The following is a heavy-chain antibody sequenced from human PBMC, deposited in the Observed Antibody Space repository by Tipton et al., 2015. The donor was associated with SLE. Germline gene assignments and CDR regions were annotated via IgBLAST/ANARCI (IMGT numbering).Heavy chain of an antibody. D-gene: IGHD1-26*01. CDR3: ARGLGGSYLGGY. Sequence: SLRLSCAASGFTFSSYSMNWVRQAPGKGLEWVSSISSSSSYIYYADSVKGRFTISRDNAKNSLYLQMNSLRAEDTAVYYCARGLGGSYLGGYWGQGTLVTVSS. CDR2: ISSSSSYI. J-gene: IGHJ4*02. CDR1: GFTFSSYS. V-gene: IGHV3-21*01.